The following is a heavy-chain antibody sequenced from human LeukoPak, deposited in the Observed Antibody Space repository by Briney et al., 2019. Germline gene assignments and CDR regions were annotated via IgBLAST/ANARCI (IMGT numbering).Heavy chain of an antibody. CDR3: ARDIGIAARPRSAFDI. V-gene: IGHV1-2*02. CDR2: INPNSGGT. D-gene: IGHD6-6*01. J-gene: IGHJ3*02. Sequence: ASVKVSCKASGYTFTGYYMHWVRQAPGQGLEWMGWINPNSGGTNYAQKFQGRVTMTRDTSISTAYMELSRLRSDDTAVYYCARDIGIAARPRSAFDIWGPGTMVTVSS. CDR1: GYTFTGYY.